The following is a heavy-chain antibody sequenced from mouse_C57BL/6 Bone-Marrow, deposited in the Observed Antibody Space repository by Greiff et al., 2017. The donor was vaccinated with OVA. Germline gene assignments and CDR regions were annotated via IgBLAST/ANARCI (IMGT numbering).Heavy chain of an antibody. D-gene: IGHD2-5*01. Sequence: QVHVKQSGAELVRPGASVTLSCKASGYTFTDYEMHWVKQTPVHGLEWIGAIDPETGGTAYNQKFKGKAILTADKSSSTAYMELRSLTSEDSAVYYCTRWDSNYDYWGQGTTLTVSS. CDR2: IDPETGGT. J-gene: IGHJ2*01. CDR3: TRWDSNYDY. CDR1: GYTFTDYE. V-gene: IGHV1-15*01.